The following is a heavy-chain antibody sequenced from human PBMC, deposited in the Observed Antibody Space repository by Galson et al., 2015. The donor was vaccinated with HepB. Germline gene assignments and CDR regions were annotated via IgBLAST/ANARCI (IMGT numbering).Heavy chain of an antibody. Sequence: SLRLSCAASGFTFRSHGMHWVRQAPGKGLEWVAVVWYDGTSKYYAESVKGRFTISRDNPKNTLYLQMDSLRVEDTAIYYCAREAYGGSRGFDYWGQGTVVTVSS. CDR3: AREAYGGSRGFDY. V-gene: IGHV3-33*01. CDR1: GFTFRSHG. CDR2: VWYDGTSK. J-gene: IGHJ4*02. D-gene: IGHD4-23*01.